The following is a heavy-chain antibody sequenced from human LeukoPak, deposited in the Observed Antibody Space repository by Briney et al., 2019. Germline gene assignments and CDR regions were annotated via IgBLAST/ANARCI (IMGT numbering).Heavy chain of an antibody. J-gene: IGHJ5*02. CDR3: ARGPLAFRRVAGIFS. Sequence: SGTLSLTCAVSGGSFNGYSYTWIRQPPGKGLEWIGEIIHSGGTSYNPSLKNRLTISVDTSRKQFSLKLTSVTAADTALYFCARGPLAFRRVAGIFSWGRGTQVTVSS. CDR2: IIHSGGT. D-gene: IGHD6-19*01. CDR1: GGSFNGYS. V-gene: IGHV4-34*01.